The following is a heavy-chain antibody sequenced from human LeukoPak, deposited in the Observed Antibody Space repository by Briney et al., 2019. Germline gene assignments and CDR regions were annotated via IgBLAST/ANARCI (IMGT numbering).Heavy chain of an antibody. V-gene: IGHV4-34*01. J-gene: IGHJ4*02. Sequence: SETLSLTCAVYDGSFSGYYWSWIRQPPGKGLEWIGEINHSGSTNYNPSLKSRVTISVDTSKNQFSLKLSSVTAADTAVYYCARGGYYYDSSGYRAFDYWGQGTLVTVSS. D-gene: IGHD3-22*01. CDR1: DGSFSGYY. CDR3: ARGGYYYDSSGYRAFDY. CDR2: INHSGST.